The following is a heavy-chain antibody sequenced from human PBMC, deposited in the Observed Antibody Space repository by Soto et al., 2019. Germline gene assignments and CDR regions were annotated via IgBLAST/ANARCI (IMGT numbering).Heavy chain of an antibody. CDR1: GFTFSSYG. CDR2: ISYDGSNK. D-gene: IGHD2-15*01. Sequence: QVQLVESGGGVVQPGRSLRLSCAASGFTFSSYGMHWVRQAPGKGLEWVAVISYDGSNKYYADSVKGRFTISRDNSKNTLYLQMNSLGDEDTALYYCAKDRYSALYCSCGSCYYFDYWGQGTLVTVSS. CDR3: AKDRYSALYCSCGSCYYFDY. J-gene: IGHJ4*02. V-gene: IGHV3-30*18.